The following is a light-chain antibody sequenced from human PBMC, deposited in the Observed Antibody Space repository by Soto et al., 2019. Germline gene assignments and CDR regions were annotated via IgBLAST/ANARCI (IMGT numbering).Light chain of an antibody. CDR2: WAS. J-gene: IGKJ2*01. Sequence: DIVMTQSPDSLAVSLGERATINCKSSQSVLYSSNNKNYLAWYQQKPGQPPKLLIYWASTRESGVPDRFSGSGSGTDSTLTIISLQAEDVAVYYCQQYYSTPYTFGQGTKLEIK. V-gene: IGKV4-1*01. CDR3: QQYYSTPYT. CDR1: QSVLYSSNNKNY.